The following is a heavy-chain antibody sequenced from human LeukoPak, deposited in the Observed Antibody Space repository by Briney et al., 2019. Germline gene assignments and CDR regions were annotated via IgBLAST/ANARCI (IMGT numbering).Heavy chain of an antibody. J-gene: IGHJ1*01. CDR2: IYYSGTT. Sequence: SETLSLTCTVSGGSISNYYWNWIRQPPGKGLEWIGYIYYSGTTNYNPSLKSRVSMSVDTSKNQFSLKLSSVTAADTAVYYCASTYSSGWYVQHWGQGTLVTVSS. D-gene: IGHD6-19*01. V-gene: IGHV4-59*08. CDR1: GGSISNYY. CDR3: ASTYSSGWYVQH.